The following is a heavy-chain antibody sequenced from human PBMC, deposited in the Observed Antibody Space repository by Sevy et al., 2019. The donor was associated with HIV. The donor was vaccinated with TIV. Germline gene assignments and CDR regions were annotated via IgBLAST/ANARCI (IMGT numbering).Heavy chain of an antibody. J-gene: IGHJ6*02. CDR1: GGTFSSFA. CDR3: ARPSDSSGRGYQNYFYYYGMDD. CDR2: IIPIFGTT. V-gene: IGHV1-69*13. D-gene: IGHD3-10*01. Sequence: ASVKVSCKASGGTFSSFALSWVRQAPGQGLEWMGGIIPIFGTTKYAQTFQGRVTIISDESTSTAYMELKSLGSEDTAVYYCARPSDSSGRGYQNYFYYYGMDDWGPGTTVTVSS.